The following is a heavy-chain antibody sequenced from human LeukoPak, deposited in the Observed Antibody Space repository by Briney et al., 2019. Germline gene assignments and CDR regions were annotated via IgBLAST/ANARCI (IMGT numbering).Heavy chain of an antibody. D-gene: IGHD2-2*01. CDR3: AKDLVPAAFYYFDY. J-gene: IGHJ4*02. V-gene: IGHV3-23*01. CDR1: GCTFSSYA. CDR2: ISGSGGST. Sequence: PGGSLRLSCAASGCTFSSYAMSWVRQAPGKGLEWVSAISGSGGSTYYADSVKGRFTISRDNSKNTLYLQMNSLRAEHTAVYYCAKDLVPAAFYYFDYWGQGTLVTVSS.